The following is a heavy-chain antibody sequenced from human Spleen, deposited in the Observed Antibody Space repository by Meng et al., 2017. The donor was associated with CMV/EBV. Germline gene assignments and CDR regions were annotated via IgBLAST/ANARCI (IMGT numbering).Heavy chain of an antibody. V-gene: IGHV4-39*01. CDR1: DGSISSSSYY. J-gene: IGHJ4*02. CDR2: IYYSGST. D-gene: IGHD3-3*01. Sequence: SETLSLTCTVSDGSISSSSYYWGWIRQPPGKGLEWIGSIYYSGSTYYNPSLKSRVTISVDTSKNQFSLKLSSVTAADTAVYYCTRQRVSGSITIFGVVINPPGFDYWGQGTLVTVSS. CDR3: TRQRVSGSITIFGVVINPPGFDY.